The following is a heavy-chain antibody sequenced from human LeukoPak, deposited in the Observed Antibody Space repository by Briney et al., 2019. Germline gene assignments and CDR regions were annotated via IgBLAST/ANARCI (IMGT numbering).Heavy chain of an antibody. CDR1: GDSVSSNSAA. Sequence: SQTLPLTCAISGDSVSSNSAAWNWIRQSPSRGLEWLGRTYYRSKWYNDYAVSVKSRITINPDTSKNQFSLQLNSVTPEDTAVYYCAREEGLLWFGELLSYFDYWGQGTLVTVSS. CDR2: TYYRSKWYN. V-gene: IGHV6-1*01. J-gene: IGHJ4*02. D-gene: IGHD3-10*01. CDR3: AREEGLLWFGELLSYFDY.